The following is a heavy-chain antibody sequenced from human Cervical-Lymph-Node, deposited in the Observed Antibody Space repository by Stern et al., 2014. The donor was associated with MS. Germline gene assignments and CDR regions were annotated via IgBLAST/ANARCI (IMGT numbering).Heavy chain of an antibody. Sequence: QVQLVQSGAEVKNPGSSVKVSCKASGGTFSNHAISWVRQAPGQGLEWMGGIIPILGTANYAQKFLGRVTFTADKSTSTAYMDLSSLKSEDTAVYFCAKDKGSRIYGLDWGTSRYGDALDIWGQGTMVTVS. V-gene: IGHV1-69*06. J-gene: IGHJ3*02. CDR2: IIPILGTA. CDR3: AKDKGSRIYGLDWGTSRYGDALDI. CDR1: GGTFSNHA. D-gene: IGHD3-16*02.